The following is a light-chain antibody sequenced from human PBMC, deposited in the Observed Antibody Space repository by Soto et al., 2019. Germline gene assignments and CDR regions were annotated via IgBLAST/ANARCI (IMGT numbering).Light chain of an antibody. CDR2: AAS. J-gene: IGKJ4*01. CDR1: QGISTY. V-gene: IGKV1-27*01. CDR3: QKYNSVPLT. Sequence: DIQMTQSPSSLSASVGDRVTITCRASQGISTYLAWYQQKPGKVPKLLIYAASTLQSGVPSRFSGSGSGTDSTLTISSLQPEDVATYYCQKYNSVPLTFGGGTKVEIK.